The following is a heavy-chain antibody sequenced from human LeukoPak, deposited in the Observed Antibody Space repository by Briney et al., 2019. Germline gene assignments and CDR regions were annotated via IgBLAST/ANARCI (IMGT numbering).Heavy chain of an antibody. CDR3: VRDGGVDRLGVAVTDGFDP. D-gene: IGHD6-19*01. J-gene: IGHJ5*02. V-gene: IGHV3-7*01. CDR1: GFTLSAHW. Sequence: GGSLRLSCAASGFTLSAHWMSWVRQAPGKGLEWVANIKEDGSEKYYVDSVKGRFTISRDIAKNSLYLQLNSLRAEDTAVYYCVRDGGVDRLGVAVTDGFDPWGQGTLVSVSS. CDR2: IKEDGSEK.